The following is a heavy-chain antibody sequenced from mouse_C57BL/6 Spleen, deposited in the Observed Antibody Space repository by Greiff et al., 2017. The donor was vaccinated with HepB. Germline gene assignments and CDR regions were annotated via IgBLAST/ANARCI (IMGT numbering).Heavy chain of an antibody. CDR1: GYTFTSYG. CDR3: ARGGNLLLRCHV. J-gene: IGHJ1*03. Sequence: VKLQESGAELARPGASVKLSCKASGYTFTSYGISWVKQRTGQGLEWIGEIYPRSGNTYYNEKFKGKATLTADKSSSTAYMELRSLTSEDSAVYFCARGGNLLLRCHVWGTGTTVTVSS. D-gene: IGHD1-1*01. CDR2: IYPRSGNT. V-gene: IGHV1-81*01.